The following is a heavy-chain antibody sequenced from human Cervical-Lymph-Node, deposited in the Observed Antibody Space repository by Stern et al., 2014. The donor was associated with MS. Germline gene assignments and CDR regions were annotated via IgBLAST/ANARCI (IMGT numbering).Heavy chain of an antibody. CDR1: GYTFTAYY. V-gene: IGHV1-2*06. Sequence: VQLVESGAEVKQPGASLKVSCKASGYTFTAYYIHWLRQGPGQGLEWMGRINPVSGATNYPQKFQGRVTMTRDTSINTAYMDLSRLTFDDTAVYYCARDSVVEDLDSWGQGTLVTVSS. D-gene: IGHD2-21*01. CDR2: INPVSGAT. J-gene: IGHJ4*02. CDR3: ARDSVVEDLDS.